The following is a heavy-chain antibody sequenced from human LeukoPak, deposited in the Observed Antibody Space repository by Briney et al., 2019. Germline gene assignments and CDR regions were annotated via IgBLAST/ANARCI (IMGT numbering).Heavy chain of an antibody. V-gene: IGHV3-74*01. CDR1: GFTFSNYW. CDR3: AREEEGDAFDI. CDR2: INTDGSTT. Sequence: GGPLRLSCAASGFTFSNYWMHWVRQAPGRGLVWVSRINTDGSTTSYADSVKGRFTISRDNAKNTLYLQMNSLRAEDTAVYYCAREEEGDAFDIWGEGTMVTVSS. J-gene: IGHJ3*02.